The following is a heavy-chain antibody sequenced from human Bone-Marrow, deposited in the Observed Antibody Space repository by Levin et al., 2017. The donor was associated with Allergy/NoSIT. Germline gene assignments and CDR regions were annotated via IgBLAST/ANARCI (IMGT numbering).Heavy chain of an antibody. CDR2: INANGDRT. D-gene: IGHD6-19*01. CDR3: AKDMSVWYGHPPPPDY. Sequence: GGSLRLSCVGSGFTFSNYGMNWVRQAPGKGLEWVSRINANGDRTYYGDSVKGRFTISRDNSKNTVYVQMNSLRAEDTALYYCAKDMSVWYGHPPPPDYWGQGTLVTVSS. J-gene: IGHJ4*02. V-gene: IGHV3-23*01. CDR1: GFTFSNYG.